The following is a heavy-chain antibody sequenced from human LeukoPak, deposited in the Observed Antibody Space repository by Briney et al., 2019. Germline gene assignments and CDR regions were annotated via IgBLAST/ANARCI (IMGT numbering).Heavy chain of an antibody. CDR1: RYTFSNYD. CDR2: MSPNSGNT. D-gene: IGHD2-2*01. J-gene: IGHJ6*02. CDR3: ARDVVVVPAAIRDLYGMDV. Sequence: ASVKVSCKASRYTFSNYDINWVRQATGQGLEWMGWMSPNSGNTGYAQKFQGRVTMTRNTSISTAYMELSSLRSEDTAVYYCARDVVVVPAAIRDLYGMDVWGQGTTVTVSS. V-gene: IGHV1-8*01.